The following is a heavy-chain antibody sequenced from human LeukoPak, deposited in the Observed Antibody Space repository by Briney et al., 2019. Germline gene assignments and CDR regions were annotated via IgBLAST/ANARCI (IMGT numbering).Heavy chain of an antibody. CDR2: IKRKTEGVTT. CDR3: ARDSWNLIRLQLWFDP. J-gene: IGHJ5*02. V-gene: IGHV3-15*01. D-gene: IGHD1-7*01. Sequence: GGSLRLSCAASGFTFSNAWMVWVRQAPGKGLEWVGRIKRKTEGVTTDYAAPVKGRFTISRDDSKNTLYLQLNSLKIEDTAVYYCARDSWNLIRLQLWFDPWGQGTLVTVSS. CDR1: GFTFSNAW.